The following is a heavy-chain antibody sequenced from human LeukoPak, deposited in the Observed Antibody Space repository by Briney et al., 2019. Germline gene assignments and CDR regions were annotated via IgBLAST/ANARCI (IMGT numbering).Heavy chain of an antibody. CDR2: IDYSGST. Sequence: KPSETLSLTCTVSDGSISTYYWSWIRQPPGKGLEWIGYIDYSGSTNYNPSLKSRVTMSVDTSKHQFSLKLSSVTAADTAVYYCARVGSYCFDYWGQGTLVTVSS. D-gene: IGHD3-10*01. V-gene: IGHV4-59*01. J-gene: IGHJ4*02. CDR1: DGSISTYY. CDR3: ARVGSYCFDY.